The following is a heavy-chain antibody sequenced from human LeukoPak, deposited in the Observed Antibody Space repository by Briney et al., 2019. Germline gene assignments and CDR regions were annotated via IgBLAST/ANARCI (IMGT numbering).Heavy chain of an antibody. CDR1: GFTFSSYW. CDR3: ARGGSGWSED. Sequence: GGSLRLSCAASGFTFSSYWMHCVRQAPGNGLVWVSRINSDGSSTSYADSVKGRFTISRDNAKNTLYLQMNSLRAEDTAVYYCARGGSGWSEDWGQGTLVTVSS. CDR2: INSDGSST. J-gene: IGHJ4*02. V-gene: IGHV3-74*01. D-gene: IGHD6-19*01.